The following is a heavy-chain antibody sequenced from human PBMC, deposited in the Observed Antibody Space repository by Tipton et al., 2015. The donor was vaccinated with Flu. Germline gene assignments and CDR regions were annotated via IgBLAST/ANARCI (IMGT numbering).Heavy chain of an antibody. Sequence: TLSLTCTVSGGSISSYYWSWIRQPPGKGLECIGYIYYSGSTNYTPSLKSRVTISVDTSKSQFSLKLSSVTAADTAVYYCARRGDGGRAFDIWGQGTMITISS. D-gene: IGHD4-23*01. CDR3: ARRGDGGRAFDI. J-gene: IGHJ3*02. CDR1: GGSISSYY. V-gene: IGHV4-59*08. CDR2: IYYSGST.